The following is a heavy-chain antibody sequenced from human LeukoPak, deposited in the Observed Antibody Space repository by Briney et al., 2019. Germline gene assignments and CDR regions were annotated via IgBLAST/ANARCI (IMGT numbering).Heavy chain of an antibody. CDR3: ARDRSVAGILPFDY. Sequence: ASVKVSCKASGYTFTSYGISWVRQAPGQGLEWMGWISAYNGNTNYAQKLQGRVTMTTDTSTSTAYMELRSLRSDDTAVYYCARDRSVAGILPFDYWGQGTLVTVSS. V-gene: IGHV1-18*01. CDR2: ISAYNGNT. CDR1: GYTFTSYG. J-gene: IGHJ4*02. D-gene: IGHD6-19*01.